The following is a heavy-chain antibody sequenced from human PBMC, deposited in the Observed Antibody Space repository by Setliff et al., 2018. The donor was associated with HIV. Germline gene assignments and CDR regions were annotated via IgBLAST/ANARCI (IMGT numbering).Heavy chain of an antibody. V-gene: IGHV3-30*03. Sequence: PGGSLRLSCAASGFTFRTYGMHWVRQAPGKGLEWVAFISYGGNNEYYADSVKGRFTISRDNSKNTLYLQMDSLRPEDTAVYYCATNFLYDILTGYFPYQFDQWGQGTLVTVSS. CDR3: ATNFLYDILTGYFPYQFDQ. CDR2: ISYGGNNE. D-gene: IGHD3-9*01. J-gene: IGHJ4*02. CDR1: GFTFRTYG.